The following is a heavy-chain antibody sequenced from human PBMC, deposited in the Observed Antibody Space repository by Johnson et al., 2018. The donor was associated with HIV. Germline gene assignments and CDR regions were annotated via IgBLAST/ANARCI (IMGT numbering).Heavy chain of an antibody. V-gene: IGHV3-30*02. CDR1: GFTFNTYG. Sequence: QVQLVESGGGVVQPGGSLRLSCAASGFTFNTYGMDWVRQAPGKGLEWVAFIRYDGNSKYYIDSVKGRFTVSRDNSKNTLYLQMKSLRPEDTAVYDCAKESKWESRTPHAFDMWGQGTMVTVSS. CDR3: AKESKWESRTPHAFDM. J-gene: IGHJ3*02. CDR2: IRYDGNSK. D-gene: IGHD1-26*01.